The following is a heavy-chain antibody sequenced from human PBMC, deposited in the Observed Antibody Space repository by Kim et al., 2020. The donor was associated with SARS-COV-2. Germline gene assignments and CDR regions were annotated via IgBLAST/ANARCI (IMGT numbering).Heavy chain of an antibody. J-gene: IGHJ4*02. Sequence: ADSVKGRSTSSRDNAKNTLYLQMNSLRAEDTAVYYCAKSPHSGRPDYFDYWGQGTLVTVSS. CDR3: AKSPHSGRPDYFDY. D-gene: IGHD1-26*01. V-gene: IGHV3-23*01.